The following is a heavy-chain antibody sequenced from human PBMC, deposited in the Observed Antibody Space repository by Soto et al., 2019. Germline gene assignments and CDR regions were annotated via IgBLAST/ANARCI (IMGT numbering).Heavy chain of an antibody. CDR2: IVVGSGNT. D-gene: IGHD2-15*01. J-gene: IGHJ5*01. CDR3: AADGRVYCSGGSTSATEFDS. CDR1: GFTFTSSA. Sequence: ASVKVSCKASGFTFTSSAVPWVRQARGQRLEWIGWIVVGSGNTNYAQKFQERVTITRDMSTSTAYMELSSLRSEDTAVYYCAADGRVYCSGGSTSATEFDSWGQRTLVPVSA. V-gene: IGHV1-58*01.